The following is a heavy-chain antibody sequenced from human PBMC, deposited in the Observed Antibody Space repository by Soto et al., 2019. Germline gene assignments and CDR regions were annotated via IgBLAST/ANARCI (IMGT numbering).Heavy chain of an antibody. J-gene: IGHJ5*02. D-gene: IGHD1-7*01. CDR2: IYYSGST. V-gene: IGHV4-61*01. CDR3: ARMGLELLGFDP. Sequence: SETLSLTCTVSGGSVSSGSYYWSWIRQPPGKGLEWIGYIYYSGSTNYNPSLKSRVSISVDTSKNQFSLKLSSVTAADTAVYYCARMGLELLGFDPWGQGTLVTVSS. CDR1: GGSVSSGSYY.